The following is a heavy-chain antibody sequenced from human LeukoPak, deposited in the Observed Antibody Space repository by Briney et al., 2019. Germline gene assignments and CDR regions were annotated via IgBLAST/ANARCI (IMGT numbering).Heavy chain of an antibody. CDR2: ISGSGGNT. Sequence: GGSLTLSCAASGFTFHNYDMSWVRQAPGKGLEWVSTISGSGGNTYYADTVKGRFTISRDNSKNTLYLQMNSLRAEDTAVYSCAGVAFGLYVMDVWGQGTTVTVSS. CDR3: AGVAFGLYVMDV. CDR1: GFTFHNYD. V-gene: IGHV3-23*01. D-gene: IGHD3/OR15-3a*01. J-gene: IGHJ6*02.